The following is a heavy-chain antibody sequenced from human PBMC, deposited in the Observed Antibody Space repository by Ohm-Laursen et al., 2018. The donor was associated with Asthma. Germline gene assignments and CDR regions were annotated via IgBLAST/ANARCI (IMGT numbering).Heavy chain of an antibody. V-gene: IGHV3-30*18. CDR3: AKDVLGFVAAAQD. J-gene: IGHJ4*02. D-gene: IGHD6-13*01. CDR2: ISFDGSNK. CDR1: GFTFNSYG. Sequence: SLRLSCTASGFTFNSYGIHWVRQAPGKGLEWVAVISFDGSNKYYADSVKGRFTISRDNSKNTLYLQMDSLRAEDTAIYYCAKDVLGFVAAAQDWGQGTLVTVSS.